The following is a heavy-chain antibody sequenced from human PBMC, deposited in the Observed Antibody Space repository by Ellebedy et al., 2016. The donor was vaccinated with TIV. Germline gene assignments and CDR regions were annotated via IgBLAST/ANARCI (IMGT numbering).Heavy chain of an antibody. CDR1: GFTFSNYA. CDR3: ARGKSGTYIHHAFDY. D-gene: IGHD1-14*01. J-gene: IGHJ4*02. V-gene: IGHV3-23*01. Sequence: GESLKISCAASGFTFSNYAMSWVRQAPGQGLEWVSGFGVSGDSTYYAESVQGRFTCSRDNSMNTLYLQMNSLRDEDTAIYYCARGKSGTYIHHAFDYWGQGTLVTVSS. CDR2: FGVSGDST.